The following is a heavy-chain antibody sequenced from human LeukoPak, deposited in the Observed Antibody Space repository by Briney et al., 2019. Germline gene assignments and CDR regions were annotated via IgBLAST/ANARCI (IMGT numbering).Heavy chain of an antibody. CDR1: GFTLSSYS. Sequence: GGSLRLSCAASGFTLSSYSMHWVRQAPGKGLEWVSSISSSSSYIYYADSVKGRVTISRDNAKKSLYLQMNSLRAEDTAVYYCARGGVFSSGWYVDYWGQGTLVSVSS. CDR2: ISSSSSYI. CDR3: ARGGVFSSGWYVDY. J-gene: IGHJ4*02. V-gene: IGHV3-21*01. D-gene: IGHD6-19*01.